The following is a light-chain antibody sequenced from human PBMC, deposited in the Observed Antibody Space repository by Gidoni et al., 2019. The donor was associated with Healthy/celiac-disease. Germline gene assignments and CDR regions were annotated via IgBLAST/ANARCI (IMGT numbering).Light chain of an antibody. V-gene: IGKV4-1*01. CDR3: QQYYSTPRT. CDR2: WAS. Sequence: DIVMTQSPDSLAVSLGERATINCKSSQSVLYSSNNKNYLAWYPQKPGQPTKLLIYWASTRESGVPDRFSGSGSGTDFTLTISSLQAEDVAVYYCQQYYSTPRTFGKGTKVEIK. CDR1: QSVLYSSNNKNY. J-gene: IGKJ1*01.